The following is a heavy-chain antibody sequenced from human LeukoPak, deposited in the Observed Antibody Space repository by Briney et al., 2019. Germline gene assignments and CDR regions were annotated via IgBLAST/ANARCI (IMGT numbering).Heavy chain of an antibody. J-gene: IGHJ6*03. CDR2: INPSSGSA. CDR3: ARSSPPTYYHFYYYMDV. Sequence: ASVKVSCKASGYTFTGYYLHWVRQAPGQGLEWMGWINPSSGSAKYAQNFQGRVIITTDTSISTAYMELSSLRSDDPTVYYCARSSPPTYYHFYYYMDVWGKGSTVTVSS. V-gene: IGHV1-2*02. D-gene: IGHD6-13*01. CDR1: GYTFTGYY.